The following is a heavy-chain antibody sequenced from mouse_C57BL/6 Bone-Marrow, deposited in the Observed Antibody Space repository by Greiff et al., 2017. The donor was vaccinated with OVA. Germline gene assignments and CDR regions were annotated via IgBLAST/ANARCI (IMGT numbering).Heavy chain of an antibody. V-gene: IGHV5-4*01. J-gene: IGHJ3*01. Sequence: EVQLVESGGGLVKPGGSLKLSCAASGFTFSSYAMSWVRQTPEKRLEWVGTISDGGSYTYYPDNGKGRFTISIDNAKNNLYLQMSHLKSEDTAMYYCARDQGGTWFAYWGQGTLVTVSA. D-gene: IGHD3-2*02. CDR1: GFTFSSYA. CDR3: ARDQGGTWFAY. CDR2: ISDGGSYT.